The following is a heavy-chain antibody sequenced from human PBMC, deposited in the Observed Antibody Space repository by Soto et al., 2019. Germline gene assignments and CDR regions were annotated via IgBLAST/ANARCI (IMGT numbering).Heavy chain of an antibody. CDR2: IIPIFGTA. J-gene: IGHJ4*02. CDR1: GGTFSSYA. D-gene: IGHD3-22*01. Sequence: QVQLVQSGAEVKKPGSSVKVSCKASGGTFSSYAISWVRQAPGQGLEWMGGIIPIFGTANYAQKFQGRVTITADESTSTDYMELSSLRSEDTAVYYCARDGLDYDSSGTSFDYWGQGTLVTVSS. CDR3: ARDGLDYDSSGTSFDY. V-gene: IGHV1-69*01.